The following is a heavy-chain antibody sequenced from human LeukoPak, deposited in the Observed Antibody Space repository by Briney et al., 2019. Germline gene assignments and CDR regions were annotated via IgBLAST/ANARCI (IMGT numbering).Heavy chain of an antibody. V-gene: IGHV4-34*01. D-gene: IGHD1-1*01. CDR1: GGSFSGYY. CDR2: INHSGST. Sequence: SETLSLTCAVYGGSFSGYYWSWIRQPPGKGLEWIGEINHSGSTNYNPSLKSRVTISVDTSKNQFSLKLSSVTAADTAVYYCASTLQLNWGQGILVTVSS. J-gene: IGHJ4*02. CDR3: ASTLQLN.